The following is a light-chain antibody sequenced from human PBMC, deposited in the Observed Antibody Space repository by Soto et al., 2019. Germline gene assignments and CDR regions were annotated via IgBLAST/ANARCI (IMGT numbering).Light chain of an antibody. J-gene: IGKJ1*01. Sequence: EIVLTQSPGTLSLSPGERATLSCRASQSLSKNYLAWYQHKPGQAPRLLIHDASNRATGIPDRFSGSGSGTDFTLTISSLEPEDSAVYYCQQCLTAPLTFGPGTKVEI. CDR3: QQCLTAPLT. V-gene: IGKV3-20*01. CDR1: QSLSKNY. CDR2: DAS.